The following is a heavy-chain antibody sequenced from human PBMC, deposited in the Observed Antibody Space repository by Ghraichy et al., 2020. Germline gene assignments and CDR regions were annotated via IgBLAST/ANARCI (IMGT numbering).Heavy chain of an antibody. CDR2: ASGNGYTT. CDR1: GFTFRSHA. CDR3: AKVAGYNENYYFES. D-gene: IGHD3/OR15-3a*01. V-gene: IGHV3-23*01. J-gene: IGHJ4*02. Sequence: GGSLRLSCAASGFTFRSHALSWVRQAPGKGLEWVSSASGNGYTTYYADSVKGRFTFSRDNSKKTLYLQMDNLRAEDTAVYYCAKVAGYNENYYFESWGQGILVTVSS.